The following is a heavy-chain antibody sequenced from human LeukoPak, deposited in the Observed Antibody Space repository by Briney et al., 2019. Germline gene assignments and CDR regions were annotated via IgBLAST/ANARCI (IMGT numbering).Heavy chain of an antibody. CDR1: GFTFTDEY. V-gene: IGHV1-2*02. CDR2: INPYSGAI. Sequence: ASVTVSCKSSGFTFTDEYIHWVRQAPGQGLEWMGWINPYSGAINYAQKFQGRVTLTRDTSISTAYMELSRLTSGDTAVYYCARDPKSQLLLDYWGQGTLVTVSS. J-gene: IGHJ4*02. D-gene: IGHD2-2*01. CDR3: ARDPKSQLLLDY.